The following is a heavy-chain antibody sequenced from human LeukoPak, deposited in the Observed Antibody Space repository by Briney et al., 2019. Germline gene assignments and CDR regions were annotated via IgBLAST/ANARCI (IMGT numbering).Heavy chain of an antibody. D-gene: IGHD3-22*01. J-gene: IGHJ6*02. CDR2: IYYSGST. Sequence: SQTLSLTCTVSGGSISSGGYYWSWIRQPPGKGLEWIGYIYYSGSTYYNPSLKSRVTISVDTSKNQFPLKLSSVTAADTAVYYCARDWAGDSSGYYYRDYYYYYGMDVWGQGTTVTVSS. V-gene: IGHV4-30-4*01. CDR1: GGSISSGGYY. CDR3: ARDWAGDSSGYYYRDYYYYYGMDV.